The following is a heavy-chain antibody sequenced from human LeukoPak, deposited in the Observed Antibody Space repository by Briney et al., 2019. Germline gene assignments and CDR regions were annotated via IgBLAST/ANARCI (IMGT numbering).Heavy chain of an antibody. Sequence: ASVKVSCKVFGYTLTELSMHWVRQAPGKGLEWMGGFDPEDGETIYAQKFQGRVTMTEDTSTDTAYMELSSLRSEDTAVYYCTTLGSGSFYRAPYIFDYWGQGTLVTVSS. J-gene: IGHJ4*02. CDR2: FDPEDGET. CDR3: TTLGSGSFYRAPYIFDY. D-gene: IGHD3-10*01. CDR1: GYTLTELS. V-gene: IGHV1-24*01.